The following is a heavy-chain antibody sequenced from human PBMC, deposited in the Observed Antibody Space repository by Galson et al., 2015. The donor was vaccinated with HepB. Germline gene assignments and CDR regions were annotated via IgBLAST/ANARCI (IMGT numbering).Heavy chain of an antibody. Sequence: SCKASGFTFTSSAMQWVRQARGQRLEWIGWIVVGSGNTNYAQKFQERVTITRDMSTSTAYMELSSLRSEDTAVYYCAAGQFDCSSTSCYMEGFDYWGQGTLVIVSS. V-gene: IGHV1-58*02. CDR2: IVVGSGNT. CDR3: AAGQFDCSSTSCYMEGFDY. CDR1: GFTFTSSA. D-gene: IGHD2-2*02. J-gene: IGHJ4*02.